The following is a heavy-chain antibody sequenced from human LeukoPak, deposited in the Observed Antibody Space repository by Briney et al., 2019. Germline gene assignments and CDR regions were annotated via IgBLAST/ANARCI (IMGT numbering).Heavy chain of an antibody. CDR1: GYTFTGYY. Sequence: ASVKVSCKASGYTFTGYYMHWVRQAPGQGLEWMGWINPNSGVTDYAQNFQGRVTMTRDTSISTAYVELSRLRSDDTTVYYCARGTGEGYTYGRYYFDYWGQGTLVTVSS. CDR2: INPNSGVT. CDR3: ARGTGEGYTYGRYYFDY. J-gene: IGHJ4*02. V-gene: IGHV1-2*02. D-gene: IGHD5-18*01.